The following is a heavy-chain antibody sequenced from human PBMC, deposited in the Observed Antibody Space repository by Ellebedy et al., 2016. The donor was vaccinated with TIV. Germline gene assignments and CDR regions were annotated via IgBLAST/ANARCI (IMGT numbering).Heavy chain of an antibody. D-gene: IGHD3-3*01. J-gene: IGHJ4*02. CDR1: GFSFDNYA. V-gene: IGHV3-9*01. CDR2: ISWNSATV. CDR3: AKLRTIFGVVPRYYFDY. Sequence: GGSLRLSXEASGFSFDNYAMHWVRQAPGKGLEWVSGISWNSATVVYADSVRGRFTISRDNGKNSLYLQMNSLRAEDTALYFCAKLRTIFGVVPRYYFDYWGQGTLVTVSS.